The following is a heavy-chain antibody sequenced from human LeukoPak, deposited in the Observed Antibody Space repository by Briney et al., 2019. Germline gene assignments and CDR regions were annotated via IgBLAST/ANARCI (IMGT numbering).Heavy chain of an antibody. D-gene: IGHD3-10*01. J-gene: IGHJ5*01. CDR3: ARRPRGVIIKTWFDS. V-gene: IGHV4-34*01. Sequence: PSETLSLTCAVYDGSFSGYHCSWIRQPPGKGLQWIGEINHSGSVNYNPSLKSRVTILLDTSKNQFSLNLSSVTAADTAVYYCARRPRGVIIKTWFDSWGQGTLVTVSS. CDR1: DGSFSGYH. CDR2: INHSGSV.